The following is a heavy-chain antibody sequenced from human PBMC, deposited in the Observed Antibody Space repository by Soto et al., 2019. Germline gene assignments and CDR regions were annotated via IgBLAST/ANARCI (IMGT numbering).Heavy chain of an antibody. CDR2: IIPIFGTA. D-gene: IGHD3-22*01. Sequence: SVKVSCKASGGTFSSYAISWVRQAPGQGLEWMGGIIPIFGTANYAQKFQGRVTITADESTSTAYMELSSLRSEDTAVYYCARRPYYYDSSAYWFDPWGQGTLVTVSS. J-gene: IGHJ5*02. V-gene: IGHV1-69*13. CDR1: GGTFSSYA. CDR3: ARRPYYYDSSAYWFDP.